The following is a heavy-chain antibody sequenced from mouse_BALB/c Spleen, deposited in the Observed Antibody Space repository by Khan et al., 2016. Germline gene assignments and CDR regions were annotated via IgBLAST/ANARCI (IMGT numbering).Heavy chain of an antibody. CDR1: GYTFTSYT. J-gene: IGHJ3*01. CDR2: INPSSGYT. D-gene: IGHD1-1*01. Sequence: QVQLQQSGAELARPGASVKMSCKASGYTFTSYTMHWVKQRPGQGLEWIGYINPSSGYTNYNQKFKDKATLTADKSSSTAYMHPSSLSSEDSAVECCAREAYGAWFAYWGQGTLVTVSA. V-gene: IGHV1-4*01. CDR3: AREAYGAWFAY.